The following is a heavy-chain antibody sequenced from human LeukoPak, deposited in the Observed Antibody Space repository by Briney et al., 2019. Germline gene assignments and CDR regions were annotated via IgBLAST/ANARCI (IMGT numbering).Heavy chain of an antibody. Sequence: GGSLRLSCAASGFTFSSYGMHWVRQAPGKGLEWVAVIWYDGSNKYYADSVKGRFTISRDNSKNTLYLQMNSLRAEDTAVYYCAKDLVGDSSLGYWGQGTLVTVSS. D-gene: IGHD6-13*01. J-gene: IGHJ4*02. CDR2: IWYDGSNK. V-gene: IGHV3-33*06. CDR1: GFTFSSYG. CDR3: AKDLVGDSSLGY.